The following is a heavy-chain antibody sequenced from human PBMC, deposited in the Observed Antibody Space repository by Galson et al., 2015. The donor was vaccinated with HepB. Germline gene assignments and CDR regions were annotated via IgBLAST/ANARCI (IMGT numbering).Heavy chain of an antibody. Sequence: SLRLSCAASGFIFNTYAMSWVRQAPGKGLEWVSGISGSGGNTYYADSVKGRFTISRDNSKNTLYLQMKSLRGEDTAVYYCATPGISCNSISCSAVQYYGMDVWGQGTAVTVSS. D-gene: IGHD2-2*01. J-gene: IGHJ6*02. CDR3: ATPGISCNSISCSAVQYYGMDV. V-gene: IGHV3-23*01. CDR1: GFIFNTYA. CDR2: ISGSGGNT.